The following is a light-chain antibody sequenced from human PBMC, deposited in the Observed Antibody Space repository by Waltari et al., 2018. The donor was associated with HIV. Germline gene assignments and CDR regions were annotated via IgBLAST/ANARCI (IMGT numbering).Light chain of an antibody. CDR3: HQYGVSPPIT. J-gene: IGKJ5*01. CDR2: STS. V-gene: IGKV3-20*01. CDR1: RAVNTMY. Sequence: EIVLSQSPGALSLSPGERATLSCRASRAVNTMYMAWFQQKPGQAPRLLIDSTSTRAPDIPDRFSGSGSGTDFTLTISRLEPEDFAVYYCHQYGVSPPITFGQGTRLEIK.